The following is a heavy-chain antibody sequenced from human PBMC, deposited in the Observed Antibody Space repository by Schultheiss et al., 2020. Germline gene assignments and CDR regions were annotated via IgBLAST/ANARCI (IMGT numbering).Heavy chain of an antibody. CDR3: AKALRASSYDY. J-gene: IGHJ4*02. Sequence: GGSLRLSCAASGFTFSSYWMHWVRQAPGKGLVWVSVIYSGGSTYYADSVKGRFTISRDNSKNTLYLQMNSLRAEDTAVYYCAKALRASSYDYWGQGTLVNVSS. CDR2: IYSGGST. V-gene: IGHV3-66*01. CDR1: GFTFSSYW. D-gene: IGHD2-2*01.